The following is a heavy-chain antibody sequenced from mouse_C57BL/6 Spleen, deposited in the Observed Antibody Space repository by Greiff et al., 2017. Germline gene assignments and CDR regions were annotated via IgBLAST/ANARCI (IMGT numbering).Heavy chain of an antibody. CDR1: GYAFSSSW. CDR2: IYPGDGDT. J-gene: IGHJ4*01. V-gene: IGHV1-82*01. Sequence: QVQLQQSGPELVKPGASVKISCKASGYAFSSSWMNWVKQRPGKGLEWIGRIYPGDGDTNSNGKLKGTATLTADKSASTAYMQLSSLTSEDSAVYFCARDGSSQYYYAMDYWGQGTSVTVSS. CDR3: ARDGSSQYYYAMDY. D-gene: IGHD1-1*01.